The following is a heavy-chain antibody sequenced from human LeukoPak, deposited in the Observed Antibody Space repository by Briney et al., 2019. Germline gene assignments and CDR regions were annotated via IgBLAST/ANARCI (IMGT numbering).Heavy chain of an antibody. CDR1: AFNFYDYD. CDR2: ITWNGDKT. V-gene: IGHV3-20*04. J-gene: IGHJ5*02. Sequence: PGGSLRLSCTAPAFNFYDYDMSWVRHAPGKGLEWVSGITWNGDKTVYADSVRGRFAISRHNTKKSLYLLMSSLRAEDTALCYCARGPFCSSSTGCYFEDWFGHWGPGTLGTVSS. D-gene: IGHD2-2*01. CDR3: ARGPFCSSSTGCYFEDWFGH.